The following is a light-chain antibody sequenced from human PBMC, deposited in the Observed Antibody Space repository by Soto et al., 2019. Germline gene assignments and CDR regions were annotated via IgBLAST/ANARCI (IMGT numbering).Light chain of an antibody. CDR2: DAS. CDR1: QSISSW. CDR3: QQYNSYSPYT. J-gene: IGKJ2*01. Sequence: DIQMTQSPSTLSASVGDRVTITCRASQSISSWLAWYQQKPGKAPNLLIYDASNLESGVPSRFSGSGSGTEFTLTISSLQPDDVATYYCQQYNSYSPYTFGQGTKLEIK. V-gene: IGKV1-5*01.